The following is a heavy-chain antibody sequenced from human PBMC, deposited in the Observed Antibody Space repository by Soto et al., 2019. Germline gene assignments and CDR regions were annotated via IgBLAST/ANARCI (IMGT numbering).Heavy chain of an antibody. V-gene: IGHV1-69*06. Sequence: QAHMAQSGAEVKKPGSSVTVSCKASGGTFNSYGISWVRQAPGQGLDWMGVIIPLYGTVNYAQKFQGRVPITADKSTSTAYMNLNSLRSDDTAVYYCARLCLIRGVIPSHFGLWGQGTQVTVSS. CDR1: GGTFNSYG. J-gene: IGHJ4*02. D-gene: IGHD3-10*01. CDR2: IIPLYGTV. CDR3: ARLCLIRGVIPSHFGL.